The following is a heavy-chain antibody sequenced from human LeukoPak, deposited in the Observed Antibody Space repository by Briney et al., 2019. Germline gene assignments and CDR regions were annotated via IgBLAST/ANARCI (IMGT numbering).Heavy chain of an antibody. J-gene: IGHJ1*01. CDR2: INHSGST. CDR1: GGSFSGYY. V-gene: IGHV4-34*01. Sequence: SETLSLTCAVYGGSFSGYYWSWIRQPPGKGLEWIGEINHSGSTNYNPSPKSRVTISVDTSKNQFSLKLSSVTAADTAVYYCARSGIAVAGRYFQHWGQGTLVTVSS. CDR3: ARSGIAVAGRYFQH. D-gene: IGHD6-19*01.